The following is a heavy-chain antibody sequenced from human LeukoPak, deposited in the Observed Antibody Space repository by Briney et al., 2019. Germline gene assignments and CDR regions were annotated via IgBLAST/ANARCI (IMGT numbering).Heavy chain of an antibody. D-gene: IGHD2-2*01. CDR3: ASKVVVVPAAIGAFDI. J-gene: IGHJ3*02. CDR2: INPNSGGT. CDR1: GYTFTGYY. Sequence: GASVKVSCKASGYTFTGYYMHWVRQAPGQGLEWMGWINPNSGGTNYAQKFQGRVTMTRDTSISTAYMELSRLRSDDTAVYYCASKVVVVPAAIGAFDIWGQGTMVTVSS. V-gene: IGHV1-2*02.